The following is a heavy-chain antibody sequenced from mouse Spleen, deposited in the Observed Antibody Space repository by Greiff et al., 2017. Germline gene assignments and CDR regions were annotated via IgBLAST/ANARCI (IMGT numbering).Heavy chain of an antibody. CDR1: GFTFSSYA. D-gene: IGHD2-4*01. V-gene: IGHV5-4*03. Sequence: EVKVVESGGGLVKPGGSLKLSCAASGFTFSSYAMSWVRQTPEKRLEWVATISDGGSYTYYPDNVKGRFTISRDNAKNNLYLQMSHLKSEDTAMYYCARVLYYDYEDYAMDYWGQGTSVTVSS. CDR2: ISDGGSYT. J-gene: IGHJ4*01. CDR3: ARVLYYDYEDYAMDY.